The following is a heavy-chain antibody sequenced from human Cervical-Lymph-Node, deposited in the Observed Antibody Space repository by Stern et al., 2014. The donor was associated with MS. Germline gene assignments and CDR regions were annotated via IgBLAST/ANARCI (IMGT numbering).Heavy chain of an antibody. CDR2: IYYSGST. Sequence: QVQLQESGPGLVKPSETLSLTCTVSGGSISSSSYYWGWIRQPPGKGLEWIGSIYYSGSTYYNPSLKSRVTISVDTSKNQFPLKLSSVTAADTAVYYCARPILQREIDYWGQGTLVTVSS. J-gene: IGHJ4*02. CDR1: GGSISSSSYY. V-gene: IGHV4-39*01. CDR3: ARPILQREIDY. D-gene: IGHD1-1*01.